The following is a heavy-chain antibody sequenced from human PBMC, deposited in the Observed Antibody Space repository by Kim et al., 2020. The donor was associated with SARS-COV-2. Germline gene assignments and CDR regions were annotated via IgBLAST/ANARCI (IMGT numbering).Heavy chain of an antibody. CDR3: ARGLSGDYVDHFLNWFDP. CDR2: IYYSGST. D-gene: IGHD4-17*01. Sequence: SETLSLTCTVSGGSISSGGYYWSWIRQHPGKGLEWIGYIYYSGSTYYNPSLKSRVTISVDTSKNQFSLKLSSVTAADTAVYYCARGLSGDYVDHFLNWFDPWGQGTLVTVSS. V-gene: IGHV4-31*03. J-gene: IGHJ5*02. CDR1: GGSISSGGYY.